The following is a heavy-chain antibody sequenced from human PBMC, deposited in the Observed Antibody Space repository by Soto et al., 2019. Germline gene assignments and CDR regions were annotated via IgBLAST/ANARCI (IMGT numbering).Heavy chain of an antibody. CDR2: LYYGRSA. CDR1: GDSISSYY. D-gene: IGHD3-22*01. J-gene: IGHJ4*02. CDR3: ARHKYHSSGPSAY. Sequence: SETLSLTCAVSGDSISSYYCMWIRQPPGKGLESIGYLYYGRSANYNPSLKSRVTLSVDTSTNQFSLTLSSMTAADTAVYYCARHKYHSSGPSAYWGQGTLVTVSS. V-gene: IGHV4-59*08.